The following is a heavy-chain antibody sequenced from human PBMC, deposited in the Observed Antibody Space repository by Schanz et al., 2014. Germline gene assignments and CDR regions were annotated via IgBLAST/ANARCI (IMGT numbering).Heavy chain of an antibody. J-gene: IGHJ4*02. CDR2: ISGSGGST. CDR3: VRERTNYGGNSYFFDH. V-gene: IGHV3-21*01. D-gene: IGHD2-21*02. CDR1: GITFSSHS. Sequence: EVQLAESGGGLVQPGGSLRLSCAASGITFSSHSFNWVRQAPGKGLEWVSAISGSGGSTYYADSVKGRFTVSRDNAKNSVYLQMNGLRVEDTAVYYCVRERTNYGGNSYFFDHWGQGTLXTVSS.